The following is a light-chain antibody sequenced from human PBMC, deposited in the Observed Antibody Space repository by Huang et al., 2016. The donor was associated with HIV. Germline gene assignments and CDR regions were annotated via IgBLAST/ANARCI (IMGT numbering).Light chain of an antibody. CDR2: DTS. CDR3: QQRSSGVT. Sequence: IVLTQSPATLAWYPGERVTLSCRASQSVGNYIAWYQQHPGQSPKLLIYDTSNRAPGTPLRFSGSGSGTDFTLTISSLESEDFAVYYCQQRSSGVTFGGGTKVQVK. CDR1: QSVGNY. V-gene: IGKV3-11*01. J-gene: IGKJ4*01.